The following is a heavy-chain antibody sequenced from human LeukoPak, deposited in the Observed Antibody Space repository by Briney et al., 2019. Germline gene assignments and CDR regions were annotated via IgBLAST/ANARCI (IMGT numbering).Heavy chain of an antibody. CDR2: IYSGGGGGDT. V-gene: IGHV3-66*01. CDR3: ARRDIVATRGLDY. CDR1: GFTVSSNY. Sequence: PGGSLRLSCAASGFTVSSNYMSWVRQTPGKGLEWVSVIYSGGGGGDTYYADSVKGRFTISRDNSKNTVYLQMNSLRAEDTAVYYCARRDIVATRGLDYWGQGALVTVSS. J-gene: IGHJ4*02. D-gene: IGHD5-12*01.